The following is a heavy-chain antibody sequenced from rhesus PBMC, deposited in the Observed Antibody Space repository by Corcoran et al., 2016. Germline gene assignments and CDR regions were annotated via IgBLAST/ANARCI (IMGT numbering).Heavy chain of an antibody. Sequence: QVQLQESGPGLVKPSETLSLTCAVSGGSISSSYYYWSWIRQAPGKGLEWIGYISYSGGTRYNPSRNRRVTISRDTSKTQFSLKLSSVAAADTAVYYCARPGGIAAAGTFDYWGQGVLVTVSS. D-gene: IGHD6-31*01. J-gene: IGHJ4*01. CDR1: GGSISSSYYY. CDR2: ISYSGGT. V-gene: IGHV4-122*02. CDR3: ARPGGIAAAGTFDY.